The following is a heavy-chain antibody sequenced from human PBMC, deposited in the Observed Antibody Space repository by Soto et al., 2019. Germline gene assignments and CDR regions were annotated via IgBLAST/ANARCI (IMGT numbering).Heavy chain of an antibody. CDR2: IKPDGSDK. CDR1: GFTFSSYW. D-gene: IGHD6-19*01. Sequence: EVQLVESGGGLVQPGGSLRLSCAASGFTFSSYWMSWVRQAPGKGLEWVANIKPDGSDKYYVDSVKGRFAPSRDNANNSLYMEMNSLRAEDTAVYYCARDPADSGWGAFDIWGQGTVVSVSS. V-gene: IGHV3-7*01. J-gene: IGHJ3*02. CDR3: ARDPADSGWGAFDI.